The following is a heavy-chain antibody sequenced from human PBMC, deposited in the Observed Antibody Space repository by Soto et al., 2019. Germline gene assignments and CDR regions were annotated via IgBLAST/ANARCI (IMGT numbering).Heavy chain of an antibody. Sequence: QVQLVQSGAEVKKPGSSVKVSCKASGGTFSSYTISWVRQAPGQGLEWMGRIIPILGIANYAQKFQGRVTITADKSTSTAYMELSSLRSEDTAVYYCARVHTEDYYGSGYPEYYYYGMDVWGQGTTVTVSS. V-gene: IGHV1-69*02. CDR2: IIPILGIA. CDR1: GGTFSSYT. J-gene: IGHJ6*02. D-gene: IGHD3-10*01. CDR3: ARVHTEDYYGSGYPEYYYYGMDV.